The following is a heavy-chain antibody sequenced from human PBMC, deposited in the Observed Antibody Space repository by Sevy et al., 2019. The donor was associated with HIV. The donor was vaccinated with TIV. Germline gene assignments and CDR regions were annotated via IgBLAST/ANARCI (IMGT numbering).Heavy chain of an antibody. V-gene: IGHV3-30-3*01. J-gene: IGHJ5*02. CDR2: ISYDGSNK. CDR3: ARDQHDCAGNLRTGWFDP. CDR1: GFTFSSYA. Sequence: GGSLRLSCAASGFTFSSYAMHWVRQAPGKGLEWVAVISYDGSNKYYADSVKGRFTISRDNSKNTLYLQVKSLRTEDTAVYYCARDQHDCAGNLRTGWFDPWGQGTLVTVSS. D-gene: IGHD2-21*02.